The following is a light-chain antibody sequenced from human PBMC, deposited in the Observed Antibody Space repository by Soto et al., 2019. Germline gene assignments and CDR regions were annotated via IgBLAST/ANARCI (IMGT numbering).Light chain of an antibody. V-gene: IGKV3-20*01. CDR2: GAT. CDR1: QSVSSSH. CDR3: QQSYRTPHT. Sequence: EIVLTQSPGTLSLSPGERATLSCRASQSVSSSHLAWYQQNPGQAPRLLIYGATSRATGIPDRFSGSGSGTDFTLTISRLEPEDFATYYCQQSYRTPHTFGQGTKLETK. J-gene: IGKJ2*01.